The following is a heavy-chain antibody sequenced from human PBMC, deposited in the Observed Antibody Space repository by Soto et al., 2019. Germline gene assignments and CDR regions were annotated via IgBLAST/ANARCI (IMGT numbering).Heavy chain of an antibody. CDR3: SITAPDSGMDV. V-gene: IGHV4-39*01. CDR1: GGSISSSRYY. D-gene: IGHD3-16*01. CDR2: IYYSGST. J-gene: IGHJ6*04. Sequence: QLQLQESGPGLVKPSETMSLTCTVSGGSISSSRYYWGWIRQPPVKGREWIGSIYYSGSTYYNPSIRSRVTIAGDTGKNQCSLKLISVTAADTAVYYCSITAPDSGMDVWGKGTTVTVSS.